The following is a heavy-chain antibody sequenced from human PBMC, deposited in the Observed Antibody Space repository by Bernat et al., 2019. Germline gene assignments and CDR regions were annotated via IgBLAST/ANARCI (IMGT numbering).Heavy chain of an antibody. CDR1: GFTFSSYW. Sequence: EVQLVESGGGLVQPGGSLRLSCAASGFTFSSYWMNWVRQAPGKGLEWVGRIKSKTDGGTTDYAAPVKGRFTISRDDSKNTLYLQMNSLKTEDTAVYYCTTILRPEDFHSSSWYEGVDYWGQGTLVTVSS. CDR3: TTILRPEDFHSSSWYEGVDY. J-gene: IGHJ4*02. D-gene: IGHD6-13*01. V-gene: IGHV3-15*07. CDR2: IKSKTDGGTT.